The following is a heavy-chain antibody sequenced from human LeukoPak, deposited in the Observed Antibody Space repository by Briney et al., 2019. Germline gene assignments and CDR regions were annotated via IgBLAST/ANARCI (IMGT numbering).Heavy chain of an antibody. Sequence: SETLSLTCSVSGGPISANEYYWVWIRQPPGKGLEWIGSMHYRGPTYYNPSLRSRVTMSVDTSKNTFSLNLSSVSASDTAVYYCARRGRLLEWLSFFGYWGQGTLVTVSS. CDR1: GGPISANEYY. CDR2: MHYRGPT. J-gene: IGHJ4*02. D-gene: IGHD3-3*01. V-gene: IGHV4-39*02. CDR3: ARRGRLLEWLSFFGY.